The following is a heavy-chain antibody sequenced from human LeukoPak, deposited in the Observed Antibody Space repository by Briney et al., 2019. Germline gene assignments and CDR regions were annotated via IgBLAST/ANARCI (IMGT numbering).Heavy chain of an antibody. CDR2: IYYSGST. D-gene: IGHD2-2*01. Sequence: PSETLSLTCTVSGGSVSSGSYYWSWIRQPPGKGLEWIGYIYYSGSTNYNPSLKSRVTISVDTSKNQFSLKLSSVTAADTAVYYCAGADLGYCSSTSCLLDAFDIWGQGTMVTVSS. V-gene: IGHV4-61*01. CDR3: AGADLGYCSSTSCLLDAFDI. CDR1: GGSVSSGSYY. J-gene: IGHJ3*02.